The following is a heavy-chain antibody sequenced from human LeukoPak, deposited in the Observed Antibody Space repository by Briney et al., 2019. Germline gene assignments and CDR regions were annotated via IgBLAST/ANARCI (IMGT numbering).Heavy chain of an antibody. CDR3: VRERTGNSLDF. J-gene: IGHJ4*02. V-gene: IGHV3-11*01. Sequence: GGSLRLSCAVSGFTFSDYYMNWVRQAPGKGLEWISYISRGGNTIYYADSVRGRFTISRDNTKNSLFLQMDSLRVEDTAMYFCVRERTGNSLDFWGQGTLVTVSS. CDR1: GFTFSDYY. D-gene: IGHD3/OR15-3a*01. CDR2: ISRGGNTI.